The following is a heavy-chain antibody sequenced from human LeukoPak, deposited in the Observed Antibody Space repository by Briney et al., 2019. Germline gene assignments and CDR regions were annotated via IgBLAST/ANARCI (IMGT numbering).Heavy chain of an antibody. J-gene: IGHJ4*02. D-gene: IGHD3-16*01. Sequence: GGSLRLSCAASGFTFDDYAMHWVRQAPGKGLEWVSLISVDGGRTYYADSVKGRFIISRDNAKNSLYLQMSSLRAEDTAVYYCVTGGYYFGYWGQGALVTVSS. CDR2: ISVDGGRT. CDR1: GFTFDDYA. V-gene: IGHV3-43*02. CDR3: VTGGYYFGY.